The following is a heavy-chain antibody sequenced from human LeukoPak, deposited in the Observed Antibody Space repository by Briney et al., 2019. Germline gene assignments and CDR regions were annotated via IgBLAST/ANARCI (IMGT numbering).Heavy chain of an antibody. CDR2: IYHSGGT. D-gene: IGHD6-19*01. J-gene: IGHJ4*02. Sequence: SETLSLTCTVSGGSISSYYWSWIRQPPGKGLEWIGSIYHSGGTYYNPSLKSRVTISVDTSKNQFSLKLSSVTAADTAVYYCARGRAVAGSGGNWGQGTLVTVSS. CDR3: ARGRAVAGSGGN. CDR1: GGSISSYY. V-gene: IGHV4-38-2*02.